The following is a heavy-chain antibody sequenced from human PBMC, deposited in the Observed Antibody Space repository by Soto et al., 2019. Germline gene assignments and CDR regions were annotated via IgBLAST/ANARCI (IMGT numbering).Heavy chain of an antibody. Sequence: QVQLQESGPGLVKPSGTLSLTCAVSGACMTSSHWWSWVRQPPGKGLEWIGEIYHTGSAKYKPSLESRVTISVDKSKNRFSLILTSVTAADTATYYCARRTTGSGWYPMFDTWGQGALVTVSS. CDR3: ARRTTGSGWYPMFDT. V-gene: IGHV4-4*02. J-gene: IGHJ5*02. CDR1: GACMTSSHW. D-gene: IGHD6-19*01. CDR2: IYHTGSA.